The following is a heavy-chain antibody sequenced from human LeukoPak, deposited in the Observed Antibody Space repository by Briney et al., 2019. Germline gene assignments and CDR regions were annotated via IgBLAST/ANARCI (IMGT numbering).Heavy chain of an antibody. CDR1: GFTFSSYA. J-gene: IGHJ4*02. CDR3: AKVTGGDMITYGGLDY. V-gene: IGHV3-23*01. D-gene: IGHD3-16*01. CDR2: ISGNGDIT. Sequence: GGSLRPSCAASGFTFSSYAMSWVRQAPGKGLEWVSAISGNGDITYYTDSVEGRFTISRDNSKNTLYLQMNSLRAEDTAVYYCAKVTGGDMITYGGLDYWGQGTLVTVSS.